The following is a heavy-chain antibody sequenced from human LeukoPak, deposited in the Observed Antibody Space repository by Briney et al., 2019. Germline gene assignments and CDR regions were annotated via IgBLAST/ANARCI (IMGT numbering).Heavy chain of an antibody. CDR2: IYYSGST. Sequence: SETLSLTCTVSGGSISSSSYYWGWIRQPPGKGLVWLGSIYYSGSTYYNPSLKSRVTISVDTSENQYSLMLSSVTAADTAVYYWARGDVVVPADIRGDYFDYCGQGTLVTVSS. V-gene: IGHV4-39*01. CDR1: GGSISSSSYY. CDR3: ARGDVVVPADIRGDYFDY. D-gene: IGHD2-2*01. J-gene: IGHJ4*02.